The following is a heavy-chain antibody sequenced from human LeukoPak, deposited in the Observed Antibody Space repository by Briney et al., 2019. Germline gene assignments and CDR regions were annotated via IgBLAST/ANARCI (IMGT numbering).Heavy chain of an antibody. V-gene: IGHV3-53*01. J-gene: IGHJ4*02. Sequence: GGSLRLSCAASGFTVSSNCMSWVRQAPGKGLEWVSVIYSGGSTYYADSVKGRFTISRDNSKNTLYLQMNSLRAEDTAVYYCARGQNYYDSSGYYHPFYDYWGQGTLVTVSS. CDR3: ARGQNYYDSSGYYHPFYDY. D-gene: IGHD3-22*01. CDR1: GFTVSSNC. CDR2: IYSGGST.